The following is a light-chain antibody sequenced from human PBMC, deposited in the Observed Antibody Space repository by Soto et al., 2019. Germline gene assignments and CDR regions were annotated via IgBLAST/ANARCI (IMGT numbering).Light chain of an antibody. Sequence: DIQMTQSPSTLSGSVGDRVTITCRASQTISSWLAWYQQKPGQAPKLLIYKASTLKSGVPSRFSGSGSGTEFTLTISSLQPDDFATYYCQHYNIYPWTFGQGTMVDI. CDR2: KAS. J-gene: IGKJ1*01. V-gene: IGKV1-5*03. CDR3: QHYNIYPWT. CDR1: QTISSW.